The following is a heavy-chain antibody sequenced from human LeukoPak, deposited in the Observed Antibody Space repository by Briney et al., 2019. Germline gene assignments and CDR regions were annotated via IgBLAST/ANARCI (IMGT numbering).Heavy chain of an antibody. CDR2: ISSSSSTI. D-gene: IGHD6-6*01. J-gene: IGHJ4*02. CDR1: GFTFSSYS. CDR3: ARKLAARPLDY. Sequence: PGGSLRLSCAASGFTFSSYSMNWVRQAPGKGLEWVSYISSSSSTIYYADSVKGRFTISRDNAKNSLYLQMNSLRAEDTAVYYCARKLAARPLDYWGQGTLVTVSS. V-gene: IGHV3-48*01.